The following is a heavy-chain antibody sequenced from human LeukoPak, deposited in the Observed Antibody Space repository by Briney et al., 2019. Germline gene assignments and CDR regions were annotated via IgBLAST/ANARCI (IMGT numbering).Heavy chain of an antibody. Sequence: GASLKVSCKASGYTFASYGVSWVRQAPGQGPEWMAWISVYSGNTEYAQKFQDRVTLTADTSTSTVFMELRSLTSDDTAIYYCARDGWSLGPWGQGTLVTVSS. CDR2: ISVYSGNT. D-gene: IGHD2-8*01. CDR3: ARDGWSLGP. V-gene: IGHV1-18*01. CDR1: GYTFASYG. J-gene: IGHJ5*02.